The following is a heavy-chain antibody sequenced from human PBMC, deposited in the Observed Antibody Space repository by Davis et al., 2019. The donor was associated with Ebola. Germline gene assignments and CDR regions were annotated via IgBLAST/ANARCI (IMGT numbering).Heavy chain of an antibody. D-gene: IGHD3-10*01. CDR2: IIPIFGTA. CDR3: ARAPTWSQINYYCFDY. Sequence: SVKVSCKASGGTFSSYAISWVRQAPGQGLEWMGGIIPIFGTANYAQKFQGRVTMTRDTSISTAYMELSRLRSDDTAVYYCARAPTWSQINYYCFDYWGQGTLVAVSS. V-gene: IGHV1-69*05. CDR1: GGTFSSYA. J-gene: IGHJ4*02.